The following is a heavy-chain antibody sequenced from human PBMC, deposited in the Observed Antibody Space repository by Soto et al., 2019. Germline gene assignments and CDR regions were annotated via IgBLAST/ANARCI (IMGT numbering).Heavy chain of an antibody. V-gene: IGHV3-49*03. CDR1: GFTFGDYA. CDR2: IRSKAYGGTT. Sequence: GGSLRLSCTASGFTFGDYAMSWFRQAPGKGLEWVGFIRSKAYGGTTEYAASVKGRFTISRDDSKSIAYLQMNSLKTEDTAVYYCTQSSREYYYYMDVWGKGTTVTVSS. CDR3: TQSSREYYYYMDV. J-gene: IGHJ6*03. D-gene: IGHD6-6*01.